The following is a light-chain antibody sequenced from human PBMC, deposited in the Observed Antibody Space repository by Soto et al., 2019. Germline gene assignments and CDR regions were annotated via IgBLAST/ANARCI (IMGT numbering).Light chain of an antibody. V-gene: IGKV1-5*01. J-gene: IGKJ1*01. Sequence: DIQMTQSPSTLSASVGDRVTITCRTSPPINKWLAWYQQRPGEAPELLIYDASSLERGVPSRFSGSGSGTEFILTISGLKPEDFATYYCQQYDTYWTFGQGTKVAI. CDR2: DAS. CDR1: PPINKW. CDR3: QQYDTYWT.